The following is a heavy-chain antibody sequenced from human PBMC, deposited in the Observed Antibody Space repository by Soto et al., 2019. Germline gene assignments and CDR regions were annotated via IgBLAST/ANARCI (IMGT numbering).Heavy chain of an antibody. CDR1: GYTFTSYG. J-gene: IGHJ6*02. CDR3: ASPWSGYSDYYYYYGMDV. Sequence: ASVKVSCKASGYTFTSYGISWVRQAPGQGLEWMGWISAYNGNTNYAQKLQGRVTMTTDTSTSTAYMELRSLRSDDTAVYYCASPWSGYSDYYYYYGMDVWGQGTTVTVSS. D-gene: IGHD3-3*01. V-gene: IGHV1-18*01. CDR2: ISAYNGNT.